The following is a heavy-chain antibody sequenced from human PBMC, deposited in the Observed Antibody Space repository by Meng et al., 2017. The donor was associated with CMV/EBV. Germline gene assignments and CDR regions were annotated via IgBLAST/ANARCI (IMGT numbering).Heavy chain of an antibody. V-gene: IGHV3-48*04. CDR3: ARDKSEYYYYYGMDV. J-gene: IGHJ6*02. D-gene: IGHD6-6*01. CDR1: GSTFSSYA. CDR2: ISSSGSTI. Sequence: GESLKISCAASGSTFSSYAMSWVRQAPGKGLEWVSYISSSGSTIYYADSVKGRFTISRDNAKNSLYLQMNSLSAEDTAVYYCARDKSEYYYYYGMDVWGQGTTVTVSS.